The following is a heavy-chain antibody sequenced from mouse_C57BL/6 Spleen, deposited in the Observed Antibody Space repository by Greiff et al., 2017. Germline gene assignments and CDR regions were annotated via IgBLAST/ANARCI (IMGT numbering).Heavy chain of an antibody. V-gene: IGHV1-81*01. CDR3: ARGASSYGNFLFDY. J-gene: IGHJ2*01. Sequence: VQLKESGAELARPGASVKLSCKASGYTFTSYGISWVKQRTGQGLEWIGEIYPRSGNTYYNEKFKGKATLTADKSSSTAYMELRSLTSEDSAVYFCARGASSYGNFLFDYWGQGTTLTVSS. D-gene: IGHD2-1*01. CDR2: IYPRSGNT. CDR1: GYTFTSYG.